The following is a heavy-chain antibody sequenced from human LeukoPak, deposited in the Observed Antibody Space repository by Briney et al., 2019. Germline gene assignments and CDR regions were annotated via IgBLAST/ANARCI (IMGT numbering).Heavy chain of an antibody. Sequence: PSETLSLTCAVSGGSISSGGYSWSWIRQPPGKGLEWIGYIYYSGSTNYNPSLKSRVTISVDTSKNQFSLKLSSVTAADTAVYYCARFVVSEHYGDYVKNYFDYWGQGTLVTVSS. D-gene: IGHD4-17*01. CDR2: IYYSGST. CDR3: ARFVVSEHYGDYVKNYFDY. J-gene: IGHJ4*02. V-gene: IGHV4-61*08. CDR1: GGSISSGGYS.